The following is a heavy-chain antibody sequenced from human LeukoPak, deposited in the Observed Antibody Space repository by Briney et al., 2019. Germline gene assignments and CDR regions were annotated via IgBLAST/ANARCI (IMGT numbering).Heavy chain of an antibody. V-gene: IGHV1-2*02. CDR2: INPNSGGT. D-gene: IGHD3-10*01. Sequence: ASVKVSCKASGYTFTGYYMHWVRQAPGQGLEWMGWINPNSGGTSYAQKFQGRVTMTRDTSISTAYMELSRLRSDDTAVYYCARESITMVRGVQPDYWGQGTLVTVSS. CDR1: GYTFTGYY. J-gene: IGHJ4*02. CDR3: ARESITMVRGVQPDY.